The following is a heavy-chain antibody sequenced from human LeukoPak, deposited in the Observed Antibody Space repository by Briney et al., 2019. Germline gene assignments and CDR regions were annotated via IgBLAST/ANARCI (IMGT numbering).Heavy chain of an antibody. D-gene: IGHD2-21*02. Sequence: SLKVSCKDSGGTFSSYAISWVRQAPRQGLEWMGRIIPIFGVANYAQKLQSRVTITADKSTSTAYMELSSLRAEDTAVYYCARADCGGDCRDPYYYYGMDVWGQGTTVTVSS. CDR2: IIPIFGVA. CDR3: ARADCGGDCRDPYYYYGMDV. V-gene: IGHV1-69*04. J-gene: IGHJ6*02. CDR1: GGTFSSYA.